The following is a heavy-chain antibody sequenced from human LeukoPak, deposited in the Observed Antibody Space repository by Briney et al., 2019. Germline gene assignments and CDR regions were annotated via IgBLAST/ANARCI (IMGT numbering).Heavy chain of an antibody. D-gene: IGHD3-3*01. J-gene: IGHJ4*02. CDR2: IYSDGNT. V-gene: IGHV3-66*01. Sequence: GGSLRLSCAASGFTFSSYSMSWVRQAPGKGLEWVSFIYSDGNTKYADSVQGRFTISRDNSKNTLYLQMNSLRAEDTAVYYCARDSFYLLETLRGPIVPPPPQAPTHWGQGTLVTVSS. CDR1: GFTFSSYS. CDR3: ARDSFYLLETLRGPIVPPPPQAPTH.